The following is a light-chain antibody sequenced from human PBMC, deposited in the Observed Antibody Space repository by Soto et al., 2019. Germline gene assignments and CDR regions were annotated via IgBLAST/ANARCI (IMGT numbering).Light chain of an antibody. CDR2: QAS. CDR3: QQYEKWPPVT. CDR1: QSVSNN. J-gene: IGKJ4*01. V-gene: IGKV3-15*01. Sequence: EIVLTQSPGTLSLSPGERATLSCRASQSVSNNYLAWYQQKPGQAPRLLIYQASTRAPGIPARFIGGGSGTEFTLTISSLQSEDFALYYCQQYEKWPPVTFGGGTKVDIK.